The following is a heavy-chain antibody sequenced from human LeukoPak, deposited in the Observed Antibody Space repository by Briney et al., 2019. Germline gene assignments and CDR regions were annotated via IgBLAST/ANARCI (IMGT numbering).Heavy chain of an antibody. Sequence: GGSLRLSCAASGFTVSSNYMSWVRQAPGKGLEWVSLIYSGGDTYYADSVKGRFTISRGNSKNTLYLQMNSLRAEDTAVYYCAKNAAAQQLVHYFDYWGQGTLVTVSS. CDR2: IYSGGDT. J-gene: IGHJ4*02. D-gene: IGHD6-13*01. CDR1: GFTVSSNY. V-gene: IGHV3-53*01. CDR3: AKNAAAQQLVHYFDY.